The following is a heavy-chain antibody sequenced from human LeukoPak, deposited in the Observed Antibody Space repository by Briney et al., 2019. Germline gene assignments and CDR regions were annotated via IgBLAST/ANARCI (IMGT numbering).Heavy chain of an antibody. CDR3: AKASWVSTADAVL. V-gene: IGHV3-23*01. D-gene: IGHD3-16*01. CDR1: GFTFSSYA. J-gene: IGHJ4*02. CDR2: LRGNGDA. Sequence: GGSLTLSCVASGFTFSSYAMSWVRETPAGGLEWVSSLRGNGDAFYADSVKGRFTLSRDESRNTVYLQLNKLRVEDTAIYYCAKASWVSTADAVLWGQGTVVTVSS.